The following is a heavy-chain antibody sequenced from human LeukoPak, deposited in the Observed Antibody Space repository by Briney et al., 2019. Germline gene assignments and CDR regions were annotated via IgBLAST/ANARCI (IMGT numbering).Heavy chain of an antibody. Sequence: ASVKVSFKASGYTFTSYYIHWVRQAPGQGLEWMGIINPSGGSTSYAQKFQGRVTMTRDMSTSTVYMELSSLRSEDTAVYYCASRSGNYYSPYDYYYMDVWGKGTTVTVSS. J-gene: IGHJ6*03. D-gene: IGHD1-26*01. CDR3: ASRSGNYYSPYDYYYMDV. CDR1: GYTFTSYY. V-gene: IGHV1-46*01. CDR2: INPSGGST.